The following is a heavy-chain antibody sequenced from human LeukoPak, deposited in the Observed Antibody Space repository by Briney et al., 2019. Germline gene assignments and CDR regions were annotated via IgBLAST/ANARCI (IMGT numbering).Heavy chain of an antibody. CDR3: ARDAVGSSYFDY. J-gene: IGHJ4*02. Sequence: SQTLSLTCAISGXSVSSNSAVWNWIRQSPSRGLEWLGRTYYRSKWNNHYAVSVKSRINISPDTSKNQFSLQLNSVTPEDTAVYYCARDAVGSSYFDYWGQGILVTVSS. V-gene: IGHV6-1*01. CDR2: TYYRSKWNN. D-gene: IGHD1-26*01. CDR1: GXSVSSNSAV.